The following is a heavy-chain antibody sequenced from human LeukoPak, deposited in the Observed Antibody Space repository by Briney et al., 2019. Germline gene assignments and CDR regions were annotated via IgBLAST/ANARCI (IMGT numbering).Heavy chain of an antibody. CDR3: ARVVAVAGTSRGYFDY. Sequence: GGSLRLSCAASGFTFSSYSMNWVRQAPGKGLEWVLSISSGSGYIYYADSAKVRFTISRDNAKNSLYLQMNSLRAEDTAVYYCARVVAVAGTSRGYFDYWGQGTLVTVSS. D-gene: IGHD6-19*01. J-gene: IGHJ4*02. CDR1: GFTFSSYS. V-gene: IGHV3-21*01. CDR2: ISSGSGYI.